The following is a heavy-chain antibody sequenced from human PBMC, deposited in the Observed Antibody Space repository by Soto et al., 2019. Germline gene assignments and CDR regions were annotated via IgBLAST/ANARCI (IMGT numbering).Heavy chain of an antibody. D-gene: IGHD3-9*01. CDR2: INPSGGST. CDR1: GYTFTSYY. V-gene: IGHV1-46*01. CDR3: ARDWGSYYDILIHAFDI. J-gene: IGHJ3*02. Sequence: AAVKVSCKASGYTFTSYYMHWVRQAPGQGLEWMGIINPSGGSTSYAQKFQGRVPMTRDTSTSTVYMELSSLRSEDTAVYYCARDWGSYYDILIHAFDIWGQGTMVTVSS.